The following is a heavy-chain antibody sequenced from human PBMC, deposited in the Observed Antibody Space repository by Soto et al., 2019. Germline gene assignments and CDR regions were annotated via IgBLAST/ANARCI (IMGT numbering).Heavy chain of an antibody. CDR1: GFSFSSYA. CDR3: AKDRSQGAVAGTSDFDY. V-gene: IGHV3-23*01. Sequence: PGGSLRLSCAASGFSFSSYALNWVRQAPGKGLEWVSTISGRGGRAYYADSVKGRFTISRDNYKNALYLQLDSLRAEDTAVYYCAKDRSQGAVAGTSDFDYWGQGTLVTVSS. D-gene: IGHD6-19*01. J-gene: IGHJ4*02. CDR2: ISGRGGRA.